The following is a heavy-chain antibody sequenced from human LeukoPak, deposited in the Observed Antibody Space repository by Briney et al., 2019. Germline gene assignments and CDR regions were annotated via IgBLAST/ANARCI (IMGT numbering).Heavy chain of an antibody. J-gene: IGHJ4*02. Sequence: PGGSLRLSCAASGFTFSSYAMHWVRQAPDKGLEWVAVISYDGSNKYYADSVKGRFTISRDNSKNTLYLQMNSLRAEDTAVYYCAKARTSAHRNYFDYWGQGTLVTVSS. D-gene: IGHD1-7*01. CDR1: GFTFSSYA. CDR3: AKARTSAHRNYFDY. V-gene: IGHV3-30*04. CDR2: ISYDGSNK.